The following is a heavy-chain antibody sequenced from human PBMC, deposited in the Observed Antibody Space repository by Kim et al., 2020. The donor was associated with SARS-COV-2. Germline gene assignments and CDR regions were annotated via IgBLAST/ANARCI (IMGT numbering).Heavy chain of an antibody. CDR2: VFAGGNI. Sequence: GGSLRLSCAASGFIVSNNYMSWVRQAPGKGLEWVSSVFAGGNIYYADSVKGRFTISRDNSKNPLYLQISSLRAEDTAVYYCTRDMTQDFDGDRRRMDVWGPGTTVTVSS. J-gene: IGHJ6*02. CDR3: TRDMTQDFDGDRRRMDV. CDR1: GFIVSNNY. V-gene: IGHV3-53*01. D-gene: IGHD3-9*01.